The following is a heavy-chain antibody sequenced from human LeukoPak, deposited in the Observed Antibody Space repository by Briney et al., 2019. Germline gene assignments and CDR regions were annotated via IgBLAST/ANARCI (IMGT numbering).Heavy chain of an antibody. D-gene: IGHD2-15*01. Sequence: PGGSLRLSCAASGFSFHNSWMTWVRHTPGKGLEWVANIKHDGSEKYYVDSVKGRFTISRDNAENSLYLQMNSLRAEDTALYYCAKERVGRSVVNYYGMDVWGQGTTVTVSS. CDR1: GFSFHNSW. J-gene: IGHJ6*02. CDR2: IKHDGSEK. CDR3: AKERVGRSVVNYYGMDV. V-gene: IGHV3-7*03.